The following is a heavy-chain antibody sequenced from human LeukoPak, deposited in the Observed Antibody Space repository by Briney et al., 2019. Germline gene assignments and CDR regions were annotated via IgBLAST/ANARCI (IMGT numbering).Heavy chain of an antibody. CDR3: AKDVGRDVVRGIFDY. Sequence: GGSLRLSCAASGFNVSSKYMSWVRQAPGKGLEWVSVIYSGGDTYYADSVKGRFIMSRDISKNTLYLQMNSLRAEDTAVYYCAKDVGRDVVRGIFDYWGRGTLVTVSA. V-gene: IGHV3-66*01. CDR1: GFNVSSKY. CDR2: IYSGGDT. D-gene: IGHD3-10*01. J-gene: IGHJ4*02.